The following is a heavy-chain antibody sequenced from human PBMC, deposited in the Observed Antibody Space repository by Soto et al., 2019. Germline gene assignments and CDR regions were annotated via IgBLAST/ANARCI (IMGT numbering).Heavy chain of an antibody. V-gene: IGHV1-24*01. CDR3: ATGVYYDILTGYYPFDY. Sequence: SVKVSCKVSGYTLTGLSMHWVRQAPGKGLEWMGGFDPEDGETIYAQKFQGRVTMTEDTSTDTAYVELSSLRSEDTAVYYCATGVYYDILTGYYPFDYWGQGTLVTVSS. D-gene: IGHD3-9*01. CDR1: GYTLTGLS. CDR2: FDPEDGET. J-gene: IGHJ4*02.